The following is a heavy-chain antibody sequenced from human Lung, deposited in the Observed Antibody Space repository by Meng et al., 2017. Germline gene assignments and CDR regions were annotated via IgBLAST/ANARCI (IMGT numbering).Heavy chain of an antibody. D-gene: IGHD6-13*01. CDR2: ISVKNGEA. V-gene: IGHV1-18*01. CDR3: ARYVPNGSFWYFDF. J-gene: IGHJ2*01. Sequence: PLVQSGADAEKAEASMKVSCKASGYTFTNLDISWVRQAPGQGREWMGWISVKNGEAKYPQNFQGRVTMTTDTTTSTAYMELRSLTSDDTAVYYCARYVPNGSFWYFDFWGRGTLVTVSS. CDR1: GYTFTNLD.